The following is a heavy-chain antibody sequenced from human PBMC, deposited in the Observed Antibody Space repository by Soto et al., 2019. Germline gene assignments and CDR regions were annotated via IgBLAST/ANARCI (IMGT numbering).Heavy chain of an antibody. J-gene: IGHJ5*02. CDR3: ARVRQGYCSGGSCYDRANWFDP. CDR1: GYTFTSYD. V-gene: IGHV1-8*01. CDR2: MNPNSGNT. D-gene: IGHD2-15*01. Sequence: ASVKVSCKASGYTFTSYDINWVRQATGQGLEWMGWMNPNSGNTGYAQKFQGRVTMTRNTSISTAYMELSSLRSEDTAVYYCARVRQGYCSGGSCYDRANWFDPWGQGTLVTVSS.